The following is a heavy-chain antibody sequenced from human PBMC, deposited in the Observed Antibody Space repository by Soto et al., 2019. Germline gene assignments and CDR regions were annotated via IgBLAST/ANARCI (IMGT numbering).Heavy chain of an antibody. J-gene: IGHJ4*02. Sequence: GALRLSCAASGFTFSSYWMSWVRQAPGKGLEWVANIKQDGSEKYYVDSVKGRFTISRDNAKNSLYLQMNSLRAEDTAVYYCARGASYGSGYYFDYWGQGTLVTVSS. CDR2: IKQDGSEK. CDR3: ARGASYGSGYYFDY. CDR1: GFTFSSYW. D-gene: IGHD3-10*01. V-gene: IGHV3-7*01.